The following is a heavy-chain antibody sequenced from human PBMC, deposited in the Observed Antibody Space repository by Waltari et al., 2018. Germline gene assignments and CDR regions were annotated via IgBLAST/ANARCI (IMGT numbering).Heavy chain of an antibody. Sequence: QVQLQESGPGLVKPSETLSLTCAVSGYSISSGYYWGWIRQPPGKGLEWIGSIYHSGSTYYNPSLKSRVTISVDTSKNQFSLKLSSVTAADTAVYYCARHYGDYVLGYYYGMDVWGQGTTVTVSS. J-gene: IGHJ6*02. CDR1: GYSISSGYY. CDR3: ARHYGDYVLGYYYGMDV. CDR2: IYHSGST. D-gene: IGHD4-17*01. V-gene: IGHV4-38-2*01.